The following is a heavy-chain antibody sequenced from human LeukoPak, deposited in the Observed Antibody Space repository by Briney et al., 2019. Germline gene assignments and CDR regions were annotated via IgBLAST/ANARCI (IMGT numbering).Heavy chain of an antibody. V-gene: IGHV1-69*13. CDR3: ARDLGAAGTSPFDY. J-gene: IGHJ4*02. CDR1: GGTFSSYA. D-gene: IGHD6-13*01. Sequence: EASVKVSCKASGGTFSSYAISWVRQAPGQGLEWMGGIIPIFGTANYAQKFQGRVTITADESTSTAYMELSSLRSEDTAVYYCARDLGAAGTSPFDYWGQGTLVTVSS. CDR2: IIPIFGTA.